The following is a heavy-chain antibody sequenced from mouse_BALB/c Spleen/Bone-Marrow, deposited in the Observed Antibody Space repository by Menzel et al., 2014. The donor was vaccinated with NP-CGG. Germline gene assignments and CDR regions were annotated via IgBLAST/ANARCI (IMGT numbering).Heavy chain of an antibody. CDR2: IDPENGNT. J-gene: IGHJ3*01. CDR3: APIYDGYYVAWFAY. Sequence: EVKLVESGAGLVRPGALVKLSCKASGFNIKDYYMHWVKQRPEQGLEWIGWIDPENGNTIYDPKFQGKASITADTSSNTAYLQLSSLTSEDTAVYYCAPIYDGYYVAWFAYWGQGTLVTVSA. CDR1: GFNIKDYY. V-gene: IGHV14-1*02. D-gene: IGHD2-3*01.